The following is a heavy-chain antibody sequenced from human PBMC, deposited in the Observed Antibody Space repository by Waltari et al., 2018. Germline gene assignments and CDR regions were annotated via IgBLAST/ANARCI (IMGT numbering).Heavy chain of an antibody. D-gene: IGHD3-3*01. V-gene: IGHV4-34*01. CDR2: INHSGST. CDR1: GGSLSGYY. CDR3: ARAIGFWSGFPNYYYCYYMDV. J-gene: IGHJ6*03. Sequence: QVQLQQWGAGLLKPSETLSPTCAVYGGSLSGYYWSWIRQPPGKGLEWIGEINHSGSTIYNPSLKSRVTISVDTSKNQFSLKLSSVTAADTAVYYCARAIGFWSGFPNYYYCYYMDVWDKGTTVTVSS.